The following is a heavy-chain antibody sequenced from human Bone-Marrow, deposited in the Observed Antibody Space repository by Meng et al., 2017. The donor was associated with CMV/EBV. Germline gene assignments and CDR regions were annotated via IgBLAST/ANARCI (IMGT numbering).Heavy chain of an antibody. D-gene: IGHD6-6*01. V-gene: IGHV3-21*01. CDR1: GFTFSSYS. Sequence: GESLKISCAASGFTFSSYSMNWVRQAPGKGLEWVSSISSSSSYIYYADSVKGRFTISRDNAKNSLYLQMNSLRAEDTAVYYCARDLFHSSALAGYYYYYYGMDVWGQGTTVTVSS. CDR2: ISSSSSYI. J-gene: IGHJ6*02. CDR3: ARDLFHSSALAGYYYYYYGMDV.